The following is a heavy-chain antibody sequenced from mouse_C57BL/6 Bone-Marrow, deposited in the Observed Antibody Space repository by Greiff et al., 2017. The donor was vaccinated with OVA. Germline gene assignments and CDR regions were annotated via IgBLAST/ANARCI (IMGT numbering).Heavy chain of an antibody. Sequence: VQLKQSGPVLVKPGASVKMSCKASGYTFTDYYMNWVKQSHGKSLEWIGVINPYNGGTSYNQKFKGKATLTVDKSSSTAYMELNSLTSEDSAVYYCARRYYDYDGWFAYWGQGTLVTVSA. CDR1: GYTFTDYY. D-gene: IGHD2-4*01. J-gene: IGHJ3*01. CDR2: INPYNGGT. CDR3: ARRYYDYDGWFAY. V-gene: IGHV1-19*01.